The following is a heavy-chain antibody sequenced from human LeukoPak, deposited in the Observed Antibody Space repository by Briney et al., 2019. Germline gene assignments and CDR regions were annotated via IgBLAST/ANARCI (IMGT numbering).Heavy chain of an antibody. CDR3: AKDDSYSSGWHERYYYYYYGMDV. D-gene: IGHD6-19*01. Sequence: HAGGSLRLSCVASGFTFSTYTMNWIRQAPGKGLEWVSGSIGSGGSAFYADSVKGRFTISRDNSKNTLYLQMNSLRAEDTAVYYCAKDDSYSSGWHERYYYYYYGMDVWGQGTTVTVSS. V-gene: IGHV3-23*01. CDR1: GFTFSTYT. J-gene: IGHJ6*02. CDR2: SIGSGGSA.